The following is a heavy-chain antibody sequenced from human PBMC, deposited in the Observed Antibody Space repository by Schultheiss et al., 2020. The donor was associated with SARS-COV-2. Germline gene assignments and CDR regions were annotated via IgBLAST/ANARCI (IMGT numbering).Heavy chain of an antibody. CDR2: ISGSGGST. CDR1: GFTFDDYA. D-gene: IGHD3-22*01. Sequence: GGSLRLSCAASGFTFDDYAMHWVRQAPGKGLEWVSAISGSGGSTYYADSVKGRFTITRDNAMNTLYLEMNSLRSEDTAVYYCARDYYDSSGYQYYYYYYGMDGCDQGTTDTVSS. V-gene: IGHV3-23*01. CDR3: ARDYYDSSGYQYYYYYYGMDG. J-gene: IGHJ6*02.